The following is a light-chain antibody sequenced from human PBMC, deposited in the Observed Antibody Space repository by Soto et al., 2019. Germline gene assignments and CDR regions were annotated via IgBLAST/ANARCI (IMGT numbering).Light chain of an antibody. CDR2: AAS. J-gene: IGKJ4*01. V-gene: IGKV1-39*01. Sequence: SALSTYIGDRVTITFRPSQSISSYLNWYQQKPGKAPKLLIYAASSLQSGVPSRFSGSGSGTDFTLTISSLQPEDFATYYCQQSYSTPPRTFVGGTAVDIK. CDR1: QSISSY. CDR3: QQSYSTPPRT.